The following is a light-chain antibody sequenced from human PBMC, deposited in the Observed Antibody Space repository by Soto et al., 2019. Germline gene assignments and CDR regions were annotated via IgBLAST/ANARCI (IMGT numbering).Light chain of an antibody. CDR1: SSDIGRYNY. Sequence: QSVLTQPASVSGSPGQSITISCTGTSSDIGRYNYVSWYQHSPGKAPKLIIYDVSDRPSGVSNRFSGSKSSTTASLTISGLQAEDEADYYCGSYTSSVTMIFGGGTKLTVL. J-gene: IGLJ2*01. V-gene: IGLV2-14*03. CDR3: GSYTSSVTMI. CDR2: DVS.